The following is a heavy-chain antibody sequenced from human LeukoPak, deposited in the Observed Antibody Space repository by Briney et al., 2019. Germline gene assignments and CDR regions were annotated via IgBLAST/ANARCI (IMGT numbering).Heavy chain of an antibody. V-gene: IGHV4-34*01. Sequence: PSETLSLTCAVYGGSFSGYYWSWIRQPPGKGLEWIGEINHSGSTNYNPSLKSRVTISVDTSKNQFSLKVSSVTAADTAVYYCARRIAARPRGYWFDPWGQETLVTVSS. CDR1: GGSFSGYY. CDR2: INHSGST. CDR3: ARRIAARPRGYWFDP. D-gene: IGHD6-6*01. J-gene: IGHJ5*02.